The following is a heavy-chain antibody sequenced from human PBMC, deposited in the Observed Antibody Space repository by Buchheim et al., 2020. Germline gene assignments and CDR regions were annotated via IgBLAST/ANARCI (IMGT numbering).Heavy chain of an antibody. J-gene: IGHJ4*02. Sequence: QLQLQESGSGLVKPSQTLSLTCAVSGGSISSDDSSWSWIRQPPGKGLEWIGYVYHSGYTYYNSSLKSRVTISVDRSKNQFSLKLTSVTAADTAIYYCARVSGNGYYFDYWGQGTL. CDR1: GGSISSDDSS. D-gene: IGHD2-15*01. V-gene: IGHV4-30-2*01. CDR2: VYHSGYT. CDR3: ARVSGNGYYFDY.